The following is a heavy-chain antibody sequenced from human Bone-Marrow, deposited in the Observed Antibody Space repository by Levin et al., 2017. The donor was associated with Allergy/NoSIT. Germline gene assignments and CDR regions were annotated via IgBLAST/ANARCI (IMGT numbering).Heavy chain of an antibody. J-gene: IGHJ5*02. CDR3: ARDVTMGGEA. D-gene: IGHD3-10*01. V-gene: IGHV3-7*03. CDR1: GFSFSSSW. Sequence: GESLKISCAVSGFSFSSSWMSWVRQAPGKGLEWVANIKEDGSAKYYVDSVKGRFTVSRDNAENSLYLQMDDLRAEDTALYYCARDVTMGGEAWGQGTLVTVSS. CDR2: IKEDGSAK.